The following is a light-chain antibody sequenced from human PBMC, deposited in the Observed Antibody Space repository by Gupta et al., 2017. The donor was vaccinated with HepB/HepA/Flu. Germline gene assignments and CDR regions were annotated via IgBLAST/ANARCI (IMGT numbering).Light chain of an antibody. Sequence: DIQMTQSPSSLSASIGDRITITCRASQGISNSLAWFQQKPGKAPKSLIHTASTLQSGVPSRFSGSGFGTDFSLTISSLHPEDFAIYYCQQDNSYPLTFGQGTKLEIK. CDR2: TAS. CDR1: QGISNS. V-gene: IGKV1-16*01. J-gene: IGKJ1*01. CDR3: QQDNSYPLT.